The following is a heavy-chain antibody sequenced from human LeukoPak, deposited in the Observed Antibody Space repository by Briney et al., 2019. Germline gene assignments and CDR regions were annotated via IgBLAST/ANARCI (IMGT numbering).Heavy chain of an antibody. CDR2: ISDSSDYT. CDR3: ARRGNSYEFDY. V-gene: IGHV3-23*01. CDR1: GFTFSSYA. D-gene: IGHD5-18*01. Sequence: PGGSLRLSCAASGFTFSSYAMSWVRQAPGKGLEWVSIISDSSDYTNNADSVKGRFTISRDNSKNTLYLQMNSLRAEDTAVYCCARRGNSYEFDYWGQGTLVTVSS. J-gene: IGHJ4*02.